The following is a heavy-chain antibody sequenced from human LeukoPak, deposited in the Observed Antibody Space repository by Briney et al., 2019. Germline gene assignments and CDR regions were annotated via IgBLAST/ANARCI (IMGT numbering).Heavy chain of an antibody. Sequence: NPSETLSLTCTVSGVSISSGRYWNWIRQHPGKGLEWIGYTYYSGTTDYNPSLRSRVTMSVDTSKNQFSLQLTSVTAADTAVYYCAKGAVRYGMDVWGQGTTVTVSS. CDR1: GVSISSGRY. CDR2: TYYSGTT. V-gene: IGHV4-31*03. CDR3: AKGAVRYGMDV. J-gene: IGHJ6*02.